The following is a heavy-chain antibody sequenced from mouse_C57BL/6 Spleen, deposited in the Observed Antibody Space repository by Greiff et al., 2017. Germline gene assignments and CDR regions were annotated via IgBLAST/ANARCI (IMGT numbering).Heavy chain of an antibody. CDR1: GYSITSGYY. D-gene: IGHD2-4*01. CDR3: ASMRDYDWFAD. Sequence: VQLKESGPGLVKPSQSLSLTCSVTGYSITSGYYWNWIRQFPGNKLEWMGYISYDGSNNYNPSLKNRISITRATSKNQCFLKLDSVTTEDTATYYCASMRDYDWFADWGQGTLVTVSA. CDR2: ISYDGSN. J-gene: IGHJ3*01. V-gene: IGHV3-6*01.